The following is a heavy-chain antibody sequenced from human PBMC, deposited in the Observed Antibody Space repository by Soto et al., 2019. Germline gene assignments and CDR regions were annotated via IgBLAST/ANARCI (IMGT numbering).Heavy chain of an antibody. J-gene: IGHJ4*02. Sequence: GGSLRLSCAASGFTFSSYAMSWVRQAPGKGLEWVSAISGSGGSTYYADSVKGRFTISRDNSKNTLYLQMNSLRAEDTAVYYCAKSNTYYYDSSGYYFDYWGQGTLVTVSS. D-gene: IGHD3-22*01. CDR3: AKSNTYYYDSSGYYFDY. CDR1: GFTFSSYA. V-gene: IGHV3-23*01. CDR2: ISGSGGST.